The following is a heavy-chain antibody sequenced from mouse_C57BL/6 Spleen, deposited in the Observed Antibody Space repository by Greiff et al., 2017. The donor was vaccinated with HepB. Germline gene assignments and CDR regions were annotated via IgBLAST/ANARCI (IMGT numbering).Heavy chain of an antibody. V-gene: IGHV1-85*01. Sequence: VQLQQSGPELVKPGASVKVSCKASGYTFTSYDINWVKQRPGQGLEWIGWIYPRDGSTKYNEKFKGKATLTVDTSSSTAYMELHSLTSEDSAVYFCARPLYDCGFAYWGQGTLVTVSA. D-gene: IGHD2-4*01. CDR1: GYTFTSYD. CDR3: ARPLYDCGFAY. J-gene: IGHJ3*01. CDR2: IYPRDGST.